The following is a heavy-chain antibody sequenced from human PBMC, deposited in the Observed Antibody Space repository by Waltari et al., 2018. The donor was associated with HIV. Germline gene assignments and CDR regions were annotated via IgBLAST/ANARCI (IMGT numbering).Heavy chain of an antibody. D-gene: IGHD6-13*01. CDR3: AREGYSSSWERNFDY. V-gene: IGHV3-74*01. J-gene: IGHJ4*02. CDR2: INSDGSST. Sequence: VRQAPGKGLVWVSRINSDGSSTSYADSVKGRFTISRDNAKNTLYLQMNSLRAEDTAVYYCAREGYSSSWERNFDYWGQGTLVTVSS.